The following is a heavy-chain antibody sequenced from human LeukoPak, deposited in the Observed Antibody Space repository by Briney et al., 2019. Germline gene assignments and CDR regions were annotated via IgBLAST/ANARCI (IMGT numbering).Heavy chain of an antibody. V-gene: IGHV3-30*02. Sequence: PGESLRLSCAASGFTFSSYSMNWVRKTPGTGLELVSFVRYDGSNKYYADSVNSRFTISRDNFKNTLYLQMNRLRAEDTALYYCAKDAPTYYYGSGISGAFDIWGQGTMVTVSS. CDR1: GFTFSSYS. CDR2: VRYDGSNK. J-gene: IGHJ3*02. CDR3: AKDAPTYYYGSGISGAFDI. D-gene: IGHD3-10*01.